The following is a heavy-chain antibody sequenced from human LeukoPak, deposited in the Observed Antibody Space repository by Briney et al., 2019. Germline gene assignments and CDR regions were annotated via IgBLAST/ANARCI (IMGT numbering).Heavy chain of an antibody. V-gene: IGHV3-23*01. Sequence: GGSLRLSCAASGFTFSSYAMNWVRQAPGKGLEWVSGTASTGVSTFYADSLKGRFTVSRDNSKNTLSLQMNSLSAEDTAVYYCAKDPGVVPAHYFDYWGQGTLVTVSS. D-gene: IGHD2-2*01. J-gene: IGHJ4*02. CDR1: GFTFSSYA. CDR3: AKDPGVVPAHYFDY. CDR2: TASTGVST.